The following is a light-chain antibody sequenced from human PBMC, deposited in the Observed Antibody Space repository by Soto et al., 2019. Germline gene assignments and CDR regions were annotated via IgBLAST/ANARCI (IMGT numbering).Light chain of an antibody. CDR2: GAS. CDR3: HQYGTLPLS. Sequence: EILLTQSPGTLSLSPGDRATLSCRASQSLGSTFLAWYQQKSGQSPRLLIYGASDRATDIPDRFSGSGSGADFTLTISRLEPEDFAVYFCHQYGTLPLSFGGGT. J-gene: IGKJ4*01. V-gene: IGKV3-20*01. CDR1: QSLGSTF.